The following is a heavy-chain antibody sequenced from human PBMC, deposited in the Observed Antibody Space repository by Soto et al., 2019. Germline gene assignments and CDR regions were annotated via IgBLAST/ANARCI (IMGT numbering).Heavy chain of an antibody. CDR1: GGSFSGYY. CDR2: INHSGST. CDR3: ARVPFYGDSGPIDY. Sequence: PSETLSLTCAVYGGSFSGYYWSWIRQPPGKGLEWIGEINHSGSTNYNPSLKSRVTISVDTSKNQFSLKLSSVTAADTAVYYCARVPFYGDSGPIDYWGQGTLVTVSS. J-gene: IGHJ4*02. V-gene: IGHV4-34*01. D-gene: IGHD4-17*01.